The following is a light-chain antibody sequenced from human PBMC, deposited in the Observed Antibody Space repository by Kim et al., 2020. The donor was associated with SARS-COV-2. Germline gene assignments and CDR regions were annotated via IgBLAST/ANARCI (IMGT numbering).Light chain of an antibody. Sequence: ASVGDRVTITCRASQDIRNHLAWYQQRPGKDPKLLIYAASALHSGVPSRFGGSGSGTDFTLTITSLQPEDVATYYCQKYDSVPWTFGPGTKVDIK. CDR1: QDIRNH. J-gene: IGKJ1*01. V-gene: IGKV1-27*01. CDR3: QKYDSVPWT. CDR2: AAS.